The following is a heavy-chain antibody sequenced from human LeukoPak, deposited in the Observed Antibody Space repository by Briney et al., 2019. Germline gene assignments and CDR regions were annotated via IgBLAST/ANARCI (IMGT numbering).Heavy chain of an antibody. CDR2: IYPRDGST. CDR1: GYTFTSNY. J-gene: IGHJ4*02. V-gene: IGHV1-46*01. Sequence: APVKVSRKASGYTFTSNYIHWVRQAPGQGLEWMGMIYPRDGSTSYAQKFQGRVTVTRDTSTSTVHMELSGLRSEDTAVYYCARDQEGFDYWGQGTLVTVSS. CDR3: ARDQEGFDY.